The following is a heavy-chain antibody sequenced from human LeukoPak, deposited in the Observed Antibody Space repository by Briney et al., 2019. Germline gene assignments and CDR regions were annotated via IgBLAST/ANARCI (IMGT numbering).Heavy chain of an antibody. Sequence: GASVKVSCKASGYTFTGYYMHWVRQAPGQGLEWMGWINPNSGGTNYAQKFQGWVTMTRDTSISTAYMELSSLRSEDTAVYYCARVTGGYYDSSGYIGTFDYWGQGTLVTVSS. V-gene: IGHV1-2*04. CDR3: ARVTGGYYDSSGYIGTFDY. CDR1: GYTFTGYY. CDR2: INPNSGGT. J-gene: IGHJ4*02. D-gene: IGHD3-22*01.